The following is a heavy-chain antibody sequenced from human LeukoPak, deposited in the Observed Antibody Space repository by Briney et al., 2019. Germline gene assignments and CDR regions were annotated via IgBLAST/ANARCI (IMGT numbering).Heavy chain of an antibody. CDR3: ARDRGYSSGWPYYYYYYYMDV. D-gene: IGHD6-19*01. V-gene: IGHV3-11*04. CDR2: ISSSSSTI. Sequence: PGGSLRLSCAASGFTFSDYYMSWIRQAPGKGLEWVSYISSSSSTIYYADSVKGRFTISRDNAKNSLYLQMNSLRAEDTAVYYCARDRGYSSGWPYYYYYYYMDVWGKGTTVTVSS. J-gene: IGHJ6*03. CDR1: GFTFSDYY.